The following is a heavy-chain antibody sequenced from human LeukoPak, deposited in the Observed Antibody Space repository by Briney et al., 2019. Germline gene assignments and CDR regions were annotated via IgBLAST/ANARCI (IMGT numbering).Heavy chain of an antibody. V-gene: IGHV1-2*06. CDR1: GYTFTGYY. J-gene: IGHJ5*02. CDR2: INPNSGGT. D-gene: IGHD2-15*01. Sequence: ASVKVSCKAAGYTFTGYYMFWVRQAPGQGLEWMGRINPNSGGTNYAQKFQGRVTMTRDTSISTAYMELSRLRSDDTAVYYCARGYCSGGSCYSVENWFDLWGQGILVTVSS. CDR3: ARGYCSGGSCYSVENWFDL.